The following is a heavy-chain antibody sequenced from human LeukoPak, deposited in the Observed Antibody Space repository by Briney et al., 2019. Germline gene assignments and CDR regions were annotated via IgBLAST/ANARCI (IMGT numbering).Heavy chain of an antibody. CDR2: IYYSGST. D-gene: IGHD2-15*01. CDR1: GGSISSYY. Sequence: SGTLSLTCTVSGGSISSYYWSWIRQPPGKGLEWIGYIYYSGSTNYNPSLKSRVTISVDTSKNQFSLKLSSVTAADTAVYYCARYNGGGSGDYYYYGMDVWGQGTTVTVSS. V-gene: IGHV4-59*01. J-gene: IGHJ6*02. CDR3: ARYNGGGSGDYYYYGMDV.